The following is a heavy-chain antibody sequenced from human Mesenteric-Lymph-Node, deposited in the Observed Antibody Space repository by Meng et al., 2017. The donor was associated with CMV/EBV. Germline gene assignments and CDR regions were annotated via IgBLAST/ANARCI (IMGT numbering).Heavy chain of an antibody. Sequence: FTFSSYAMHWVRQAPGKGLEWVAVISYDGSNKYYADSVKGRFTISRDNSKNTLYLQMNSLRAEDTAVYYCARDDGCSSTSCYGTIDYWGQGTLVTVSS. V-gene: IGHV3-30-3*01. D-gene: IGHD2-2*01. CDR3: ARDDGCSSTSCYGTIDY. J-gene: IGHJ4*02. CDR1: FTFSSYA. CDR2: ISYDGSNK.